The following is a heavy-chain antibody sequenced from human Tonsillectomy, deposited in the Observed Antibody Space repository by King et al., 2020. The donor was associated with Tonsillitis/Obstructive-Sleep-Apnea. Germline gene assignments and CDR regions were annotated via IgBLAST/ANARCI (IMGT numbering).Heavy chain of an antibody. CDR2: IYWDDDK. CDR3: AHRDSDLLALGY. D-gene: IGHD3-3*01. J-gene: IGHJ4*02. CDR1: GFSLSTSGVG. Sequence: TLKESGPTLVKPTQTLTLTCTFSGFSLSTSGVGVGWIRQPPGQALEWLALIYWDDDKRYSPSLKSRLTITKDTSKNQVVLTMTNMDPVDTATYYCAHRDSDLLALGYWGQGTLVTVSS. V-gene: IGHV2-5*02.